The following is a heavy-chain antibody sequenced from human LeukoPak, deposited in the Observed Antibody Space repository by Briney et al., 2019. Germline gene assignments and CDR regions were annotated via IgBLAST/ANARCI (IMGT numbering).Heavy chain of an antibody. Sequence: PGGSLRLSCAASGFTFSSYAMSWVRQAPGKGLEWVSAISGSGGSTYYADSVKGRFTISRDNSKNTLYLQMNSLRAEDTAVYYCAKLLGGSSWYFGAFDIWGQGTMVTVSS. CDR1: GFTFSSYA. CDR2: ISGSGGST. D-gene: IGHD6-13*01. J-gene: IGHJ3*02. CDR3: AKLLGGSSWYFGAFDI. V-gene: IGHV3-23*01.